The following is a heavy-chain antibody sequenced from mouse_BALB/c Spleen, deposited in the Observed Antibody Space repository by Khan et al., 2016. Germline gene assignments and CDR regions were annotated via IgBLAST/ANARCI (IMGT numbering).Heavy chain of an antibody. CDR2: MRSKSNNYAT. CDR1: GFTFNTYA. CDR3: VRHPCGGYAMDY. V-gene: IGHV10-1*02. Sequence: EVELVESGGGLVQPKGSLKLSCAASGFTFNTYAMNWVRQAPGKGLEWVARMRSKSNNYATFYADSVKDRFTISRDDSQSMLYLQMNNLKTEDAAMYYCVRHPCGGYAMDYWGQGTSVTVSS. J-gene: IGHJ4*01.